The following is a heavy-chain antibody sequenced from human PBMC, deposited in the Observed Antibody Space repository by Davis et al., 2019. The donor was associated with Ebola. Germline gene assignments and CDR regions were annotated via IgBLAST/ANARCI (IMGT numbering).Heavy chain of an antibody. Sequence: PSETLSLTCTVSGGSISSGDYYWSWIRQPPGKGLEWIGEINHSGSTNYNPSLKSRVTISVDTSKNQFSLKLSSVTAADTAVYYCARDCSGGSCYSGDDYWGQGTLVTVSS. D-gene: IGHD2-15*01. J-gene: IGHJ4*02. CDR3: ARDCSGGSCYSGDDY. V-gene: IGHV4-39*07. CDR2: INHSGST. CDR1: GGSISSGDYY.